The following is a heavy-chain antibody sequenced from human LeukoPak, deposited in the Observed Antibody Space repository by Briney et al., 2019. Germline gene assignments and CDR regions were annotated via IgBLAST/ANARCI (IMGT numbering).Heavy chain of an antibody. Sequence: GASVKVSCKASGGTFISYAISWVRQAPGQGREGMGGIIPIFGTANYAQKFQGRVTSTADESTSTAYMELSSLRSDDTAVYYCARATRNSSSWFYYFDYWGQGTLVTVSS. D-gene: IGHD6-13*01. CDR2: IIPIFGTA. J-gene: IGHJ4*02. CDR1: GGTFISYA. CDR3: ARATRNSSSWFYYFDY. V-gene: IGHV1-69*13.